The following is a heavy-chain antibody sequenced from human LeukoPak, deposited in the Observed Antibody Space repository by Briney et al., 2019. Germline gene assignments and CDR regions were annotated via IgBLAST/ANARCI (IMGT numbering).Heavy chain of an antibody. J-gene: IGHJ5*02. CDR3: ARDSSYSSGWSSNGNWFDP. CDR1: GGTFSSYA. Sequence: ASVKVSCKASGGTFSSYAISWVRQAPGQGLEWMGRIIPILGIANYAQKFQGRVTITADKSTSTAYMELSSLRSEDTAVYYCARDSSYSSGWSSNGNWFDPWGQGTLVTVSS. CDR2: IIPILGIA. D-gene: IGHD6-19*01. V-gene: IGHV1-69*04.